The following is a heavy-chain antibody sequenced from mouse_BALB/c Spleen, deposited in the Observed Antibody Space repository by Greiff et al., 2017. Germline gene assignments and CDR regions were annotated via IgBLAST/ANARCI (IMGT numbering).Heavy chain of an antibody. CDR1: GYTFTSYW. D-gene: IGHD1-2*01. V-gene: IGHV1S22*01. CDR3: LFITTANYFAY. J-gene: IGHJ2*01. Sequence: LQQPGSELVRPGASLKLSCKASGYTFTSYWMHWVKQRPGQGLEWIGNIYPGSGSTNYDEKFKSKATLTVDTSSSTAYMQLSSLTSEDSAVYYCLFITTANYFAYWGQGTTVTVSA. CDR2: IYPGSGST.